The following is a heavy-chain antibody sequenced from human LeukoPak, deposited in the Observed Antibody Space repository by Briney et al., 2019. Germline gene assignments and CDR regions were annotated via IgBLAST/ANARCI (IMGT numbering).Heavy chain of an antibody. V-gene: IGHV1-18*01. CDR2: INSYNGNT. Sequence: HRASVKVSSKTSGYTFTSYGISWVRQAPGQGLEWMGWINSYNGNTDYSQKFQGRVSMTTDTSTNTAYMELRSLTSDDTAVYYCARAFSGWLQYYDFWGQGTLVTVSS. J-gene: IGHJ4*02. D-gene: IGHD3-10*01. CDR1: GYTFTSYG. CDR3: ARAFSGWLQYYDF.